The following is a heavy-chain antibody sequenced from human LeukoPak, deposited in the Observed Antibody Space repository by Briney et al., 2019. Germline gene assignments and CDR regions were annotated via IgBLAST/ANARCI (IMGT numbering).Heavy chain of an antibody. D-gene: IGHD2-15*01. CDR3: ARDRGWELGYCSGGSCYDENWFDP. V-gene: IGHV1-18*01. CDR2: ISAYNGNT. Sequence: ASVKVSCKASGYTFTSYGISWVRQAPGQGLEWMGWISAYNGNTNYAQKLQGRVTMTTDTSTSIVYMELRSLRSDDTAMYYCARDRGWELGYCSGGSCYDENWFDPWGQGTLVTVSS. J-gene: IGHJ5*02. CDR1: GYTFTSYG.